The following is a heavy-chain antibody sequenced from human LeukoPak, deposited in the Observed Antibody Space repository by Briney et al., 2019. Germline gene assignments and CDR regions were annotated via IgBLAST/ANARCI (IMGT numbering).Heavy chain of an antibody. D-gene: IGHD3-22*01. J-gene: IGHJ4*02. V-gene: IGHV3-30*18. CDR3: AKDNYYGSSAVIDY. Sequence: GGSLRLSCAASGFTFSSYGMHWVRQAPGKGLEWVAAISHDGSNKFYADSVKGRFTISRDNSKNTLYLQMNSLRAGDTAAFYCAKDNYYGSSAVIDYWGQGTLVTVSS. CDR1: GFTFSSYG. CDR2: ISHDGSNK.